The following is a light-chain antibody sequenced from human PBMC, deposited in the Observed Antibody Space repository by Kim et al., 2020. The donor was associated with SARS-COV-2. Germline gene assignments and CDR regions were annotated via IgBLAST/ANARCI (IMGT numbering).Light chain of an antibody. Sequence: EIVLKQSPATLSLSPGERATLSCRASQTVRTSFAWYQQKPGQAPRLLIYDTSNRATGIPAKFSGSGSGTDFTLTISSLEPADSAVYYCQQRANWLFGQGTKLDI. J-gene: IGKJ2*01. CDR2: DTS. V-gene: IGKV3-11*01. CDR1: QTVRTS. CDR3: QQRANWL.